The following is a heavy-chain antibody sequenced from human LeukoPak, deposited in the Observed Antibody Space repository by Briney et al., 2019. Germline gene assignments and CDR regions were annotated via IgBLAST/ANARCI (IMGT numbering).Heavy chain of an antibody. D-gene: IGHD1-26*01. CDR3: ARGGGTYLSAFDI. CDR2: IYYSGST. CDR1: GGSISSYY. J-gene: IGHJ3*02. Sequence: PSETLSLTCTVSGGSISSYYWSWIRQPPGKGLDWIGYIYYSGSTNYNPSLKSRVTISVDTSKNQFSLKLSSVTAADTAVYYCARGGGTYLSAFDIWGQGTMVTVSS. V-gene: IGHV4-59*01.